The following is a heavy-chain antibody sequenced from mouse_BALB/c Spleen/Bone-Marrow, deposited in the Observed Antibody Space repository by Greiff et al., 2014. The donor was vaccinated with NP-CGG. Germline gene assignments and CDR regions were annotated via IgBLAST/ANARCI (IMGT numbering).Heavy chain of an antibody. CDR3: APLSRYFDV. J-gene: IGHJ1*01. Sequence: EVQLQQSGPELMKPGASVKISCKASGYSFTSYYMHWVKQSHGKSLEWIGYIDPFNGGTSYNQKFKGKATLTVDKSSNTAYMHLSSLTSEDSAVYYCAPLSRYFDVWGAGTTVTVSS. D-gene: IGHD6-2*01. CDR1: GYSFTSYY. V-gene: IGHV1-28*01. CDR2: IDPFNGGT.